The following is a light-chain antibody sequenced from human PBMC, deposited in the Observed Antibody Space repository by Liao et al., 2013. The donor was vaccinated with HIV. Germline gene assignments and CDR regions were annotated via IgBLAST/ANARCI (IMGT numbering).Light chain of an antibody. Sequence: SYELTQPPSVSVSPGQTARITCSGDALPKQFAYWYQLKPGQAPVLVIYKDIERPSGIPERFSGSNSGNTATLTISGTQAMDEADYYCQAWDSSIVVFGGGTKLTVL. CDR1: ALPKQF. V-gene: IGLV3-25*02. CDR3: QAWDSSIVV. J-gene: IGLJ2*01. CDR2: KDI.